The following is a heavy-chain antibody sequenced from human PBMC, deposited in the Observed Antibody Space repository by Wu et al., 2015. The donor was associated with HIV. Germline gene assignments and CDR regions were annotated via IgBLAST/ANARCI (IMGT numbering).Heavy chain of an antibody. V-gene: IGHV1-8*01. D-gene: IGHD5-18*01. Sequence: QVQLVQSGAEVKKPGASVKVSCKASGYTFTSYDINWVRQATGQGLEWMGWMNPNSGNTGYAQKFQGRVTMTRNTSISTAYMELSSLRSEDTAVYYCAREGYNYGYYDYGMDVWGQGTTVTVSS. CDR1: GYTFTSYD. J-gene: IGHJ6*02. CDR2: MNPNSGNT. CDR3: AREGYNYGYYDYGMDV.